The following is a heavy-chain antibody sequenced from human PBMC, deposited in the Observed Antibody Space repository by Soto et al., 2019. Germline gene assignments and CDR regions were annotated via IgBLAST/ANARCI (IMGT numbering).Heavy chain of an antibody. V-gene: IGHV1-69*06. J-gene: IGHJ4*02. D-gene: IGHD2-21*01. CDR1: GGIFTNYV. CDR3: ARGFSDGYIFDY. CDR2: IIPIFGTA. Sequence: QVQLVQSGAEVKKPGSSVRVSCKASGGIFTNYVFNWVRQAPGQGLEWMGGIIPIFGTANYAQKFQGRVTITADKSTSTAYMELSSLRSDDTAVYYCARGFSDGYIFDYWGQGTLVTVSS.